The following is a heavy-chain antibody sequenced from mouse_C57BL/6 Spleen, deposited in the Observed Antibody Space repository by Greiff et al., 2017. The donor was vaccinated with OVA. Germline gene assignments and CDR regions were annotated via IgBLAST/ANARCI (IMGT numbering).Heavy chain of an antibody. Sequence: EVQLQQSGPGLVKPSQSLSLTCSVTGYSITSGYYWNWIRQFPGNKLEWMGYISYDGSNNYNPSLKNRISITRDTSKNQFFLKLNSVTTEDTATYYCARPHDGYYWYFDVWGTGTTVTVSS. CDR2: ISYDGSN. CDR1: GYSITSGYY. V-gene: IGHV3-6*01. D-gene: IGHD2-3*01. CDR3: ARPHDGYYWYFDV. J-gene: IGHJ1*03.